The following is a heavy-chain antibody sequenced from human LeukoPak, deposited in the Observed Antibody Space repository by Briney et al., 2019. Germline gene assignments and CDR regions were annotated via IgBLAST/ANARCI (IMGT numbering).Heavy chain of an antibody. CDR3: GGSAWIQLWLGAFDI. CDR1: GGSISSGSYY. Sequence: PSETLSLTCTVSGGSISSGSYYWSWIRQPAGKGLEWIGRIYTSGSTNYNPSLKSPVTISVDTSKNQFSLKLSSVTAADTAVYYCGGSAWIQLWLGAFDIWGQGTMVTVSS. D-gene: IGHD5-18*01. CDR2: IYTSGST. J-gene: IGHJ3*02. V-gene: IGHV4-61*02.